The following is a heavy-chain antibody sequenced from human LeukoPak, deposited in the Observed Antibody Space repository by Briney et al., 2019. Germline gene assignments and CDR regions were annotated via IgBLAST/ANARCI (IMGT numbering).Heavy chain of an antibody. CDR3: AKVGGYSSSWYSAFDI. CDR1: GFTFSSNW. D-gene: IGHD6-13*01. V-gene: IGHV3-74*01. CDR2: INSDGSST. Sequence: TGGSLRLSCVASGFTFSSNWMHWVRQAPGKGLVWVSRINSDGSSTAYADSVKGRFTISRDNAKNTLYLQMNSLRAEDTAVYYCAKVGGYSSSWYSAFDIWGQGTMVTVSS. J-gene: IGHJ3*02.